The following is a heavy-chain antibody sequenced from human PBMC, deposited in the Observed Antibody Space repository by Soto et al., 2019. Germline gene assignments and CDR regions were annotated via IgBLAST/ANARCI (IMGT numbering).Heavy chain of an antibody. CDR3: VSAAKWELLFDY. V-gene: IGHV4-39*01. Sequence: LSLTCTVSGGSISSSNYYWAWIRQPPGKGLEWIGNIYYTEGTYYNPSLKSRVTVSVDTSENQVSLKLFSVTAADTALYYCVSAAKWELLFDYWGQGIQVTVS. J-gene: IGHJ4*02. CDR2: IYYTEGT. CDR1: GGSISSSNYY. D-gene: IGHD1-26*01.